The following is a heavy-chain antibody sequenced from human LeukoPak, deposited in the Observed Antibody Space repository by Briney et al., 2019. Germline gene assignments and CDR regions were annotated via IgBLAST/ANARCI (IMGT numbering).Heavy chain of an antibody. CDR1: GFTFSSYA. J-gene: IGHJ4*02. D-gene: IGHD3-10*01. V-gene: IGHV3-23*01. CDR2: ISGSGTST. Sequence: PGGSLRLSCAASGFTFSSYAMSWVRQAPGKGLEWVSAISGSGTSTYYADSVKGRFTIPRDNSKNTMYLQMNSLRAEDTAVYYCVKVEGFGELLSPLDYWGQGTLVTVSS. CDR3: VKVEGFGELLSPLDY.